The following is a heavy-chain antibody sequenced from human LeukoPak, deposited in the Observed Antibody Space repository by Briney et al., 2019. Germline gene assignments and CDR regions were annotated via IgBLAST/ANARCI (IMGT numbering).Heavy chain of an antibody. Sequence: PGGSLRLSCAASGFTFSSYSMTWVRQAPGKGLEWVSSISSSSSYIYYADSVKGRFTTSRDNAKNSLYLQMNSLRAEDTAVYYCARDRAPTVYTPVYFQHRGQGTLVTVSS. D-gene: IGHD1-14*01. V-gene: IGHV3-21*01. CDR2: ISSSSSYI. CDR1: GFTFSSYS. J-gene: IGHJ1*01. CDR3: ARDRAPTVYTPVYFQH.